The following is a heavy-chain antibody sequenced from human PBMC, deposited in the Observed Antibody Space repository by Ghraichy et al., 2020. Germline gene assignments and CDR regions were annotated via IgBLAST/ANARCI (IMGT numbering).Heavy chain of an antibody. CDR3: AKDRDYYDSSGYYFNAFDI. D-gene: IGHD3-22*01. CDR1: AFTFSSYA. J-gene: IGHJ3*02. CDR2: IRGSGSST. V-gene: IGHV3-23*01. Sequence: GGSLRLSCAASAFTFSSYAMTWVRQAPGKGLEWVSTIRGSGSSTYYTDSVKGRFTISRDNSKNTLYLQMSSLRAEDTAVYYCAKDRDYYDSSGYYFNAFDIWDQGTLVTVSS.